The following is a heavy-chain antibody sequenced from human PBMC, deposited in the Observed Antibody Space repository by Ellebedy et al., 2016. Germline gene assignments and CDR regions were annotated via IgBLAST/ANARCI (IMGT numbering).Heavy chain of an antibody. CDR2: IIPILGIA. J-gene: IGHJ4*02. V-gene: IGHV1-69*04. D-gene: IGHD6-19*01. CDR3: ARALTAGRYSSGPAGY. Sequence: ASVKVSCKASGGTFSSYAISWVRQAPGQGLEWMGRIIPILGIANYAQKFQGRVTITADKSTSTAYMELSSLRSEDTAVYYCARALTAGRYSSGPAGYWGQGTLVTVSS. CDR1: GGTFSSYA.